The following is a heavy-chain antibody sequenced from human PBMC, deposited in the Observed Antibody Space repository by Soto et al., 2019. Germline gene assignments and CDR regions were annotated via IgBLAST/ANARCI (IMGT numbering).Heavy chain of an antibody. J-gene: IGHJ4*02. V-gene: IGHV2-5*02. CDR1: GFSLRTGGVG. Sequence: ESGPTLWNPTPPLRLTCTFSGFSLRTGGVGVGWGRQPPGKALEWLAFIYWDDDKRYNPSLKTRRIITKDTSQNLLVLIMTDMDPVDTATYFSAHRLPGSSTGWYTGIFDYWGQGTLVTVSS. CDR3: AHRLPGSSTGWYTGIFDY. CDR2: IYWDDDK. D-gene: IGHD6-19*01.